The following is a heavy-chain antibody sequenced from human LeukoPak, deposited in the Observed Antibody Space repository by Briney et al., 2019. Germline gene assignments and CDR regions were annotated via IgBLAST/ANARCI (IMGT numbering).Heavy chain of an antibody. CDR3: TKFDY. CDR2: MKSKTDGGTI. Sequence: GGSLRLSCVASGFTVTNAWMSWVRQAPGKGLEWVGRMKSKTDGGTIDYAAPVKGRFTISRDDSKNTLYLQMNSLKTEDTAVYYFTKFDYWGQGTLVTVSS. J-gene: IGHJ4*02. V-gene: IGHV3-15*01. CDR1: GFTVTNAW.